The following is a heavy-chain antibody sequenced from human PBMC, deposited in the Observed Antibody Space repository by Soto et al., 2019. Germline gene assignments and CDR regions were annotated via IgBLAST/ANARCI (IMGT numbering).Heavy chain of an antibody. Sequence: GGSLRLSCAASGFTFDDYAMHWVRQAPGKGLEWVSGISWNSGSIGYADSVKGRFTISRDNAKNSLYLQMNSLRAEDTALYYCAKDLSFIVVVPAAIYAFDIWGQGTMVTVSS. D-gene: IGHD2-2*01. CDR2: ISWNSGSI. V-gene: IGHV3-9*01. CDR3: AKDLSFIVVVPAAIYAFDI. CDR1: GFTFDDYA. J-gene: IGHJ3*02.